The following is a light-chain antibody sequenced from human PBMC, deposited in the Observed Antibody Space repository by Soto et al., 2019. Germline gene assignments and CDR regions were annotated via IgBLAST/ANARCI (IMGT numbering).Light chain of an antibody. CDR3: QQYNNWPPWT. V-gene: IGKV3-15*01. Sequence: EIVMTQSPATLSVSPGERATLSCRASQSVTSNFAWYQQKPGQAPRLLIYDASTRATGIPARFSGSGSGTEFTLTFSSLQSEDFAVYYCQQYNNWPPWTFG. J-gene: IGKJ1*01. CDR1: QSVTSN. CDR2: DAS.